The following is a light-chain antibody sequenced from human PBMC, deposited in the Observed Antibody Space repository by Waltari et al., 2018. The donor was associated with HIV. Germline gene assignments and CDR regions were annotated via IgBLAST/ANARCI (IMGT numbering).Light chain of an antibody. V-gene: IGLV1-44*01. J-gene: IGLJ3*02. Sequence: QSVLNQSPSASGTPGPRVIISCSGSSSNIGSNTVTWYQQFPGTAPKPLIYSYGQRPSGVPERFSGSKSATSASLAISGLRSEDEADYYCATWDDSLNAWVFGGGNKLTVL. CDR1: SSNIGSNT. CDR3: ATWDDSLNAWV. CDR2: SYG.